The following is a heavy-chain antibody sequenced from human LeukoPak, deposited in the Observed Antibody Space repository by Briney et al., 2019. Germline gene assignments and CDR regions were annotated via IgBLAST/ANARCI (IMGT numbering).Heavy chain of an antibody. V-gene: IGHV1-2*02. Sequence: GASVKVSCKASGYTFTGYYMHWVRQAPGQGLEWMGWINPNSGGTNYAQKFQGRVTMTRNTSNSTAYMELSRLRSDDTAVYYCASSIWTGQSGLDYWGQGTLVTVSS. CDR3: ASSIWTGQSGLDY. CDR2: INPNSGGT. J-gene: IGHJ4*02. CDR1: GYTFTGYY. D-gene: IGHD3/OR15-3a*01.